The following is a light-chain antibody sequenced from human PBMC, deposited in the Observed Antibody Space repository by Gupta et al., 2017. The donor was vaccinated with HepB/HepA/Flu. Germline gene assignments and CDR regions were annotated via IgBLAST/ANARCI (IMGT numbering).Light chain of an antibody. J-gene: IGLJ2*01. CDR2: LNSDGRH. CDR3: QTWGTGIPHVV. V-gene: IGLV4-69*01. Sequence: QLVLTQSPSASASLGASVKLTCTLSNGHSSYAIAWHQQQPKKGPRYLMKLNSDGRHSKGDGFPDRFSGSSSGAERYLTISSLQSEDEADYYCQTWGTGIPHVVFGGGTNLTVL. CDR1: NGHSSYA.